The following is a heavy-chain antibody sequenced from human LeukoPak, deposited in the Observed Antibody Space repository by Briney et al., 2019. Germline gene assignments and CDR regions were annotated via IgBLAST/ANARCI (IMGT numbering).Heavy chain of an antibody. Sequence: AASVKVSCKASGYTFTGYYMHWVRQAPGQGLEWMGWINPNSGGTNYAQKFQGRVTMTRDTSISTAYMELSRLRSDDTAMYYCARGVPGAYYYYYMDVWGKGTTVTVSS. CDR3: ARGVPGAYYYYYMDV. D-gene: IGHD7-27*01. CDR2: INPNSGGT. CDR1: GYTFTGYY. J-gene: IGHJ6*03. V-gene: IGHV1-2*02.